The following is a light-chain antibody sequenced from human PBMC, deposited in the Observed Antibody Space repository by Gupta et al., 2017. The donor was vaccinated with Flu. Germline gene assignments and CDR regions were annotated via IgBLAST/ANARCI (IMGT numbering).Light chain of an antibody. V-gene: IGKV3-11*01. Sequence: EIVLTQSPATLSLSPGERATLSCRASQGVNGYLGWYQQKPGQAPRLLIYDTSNRATGIPARFSGSGSGTDFTLTISSLEPEDFAVYYCQQRSNWPPTFGQGTRLEIK. CDR3: QQRSNWPPT. J-gene: IGKJ5*01. CDR2: DTS. CDR1: QGVNGY.